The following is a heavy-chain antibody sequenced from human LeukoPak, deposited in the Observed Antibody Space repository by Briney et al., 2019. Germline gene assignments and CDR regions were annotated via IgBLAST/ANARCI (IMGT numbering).Heavy chain of an antibody. D-gene: IGHD3-3*01. CDR3: ARGIRGFSFDY. CDR1: GYTFTSYG. J-gene: IGHJ4*02. V-gene: IGHV1-46*01. Sequence: ASVKVSCKASGYTFTSYGISWVRQAPGQGLEWMGIINPSGGSTSYAQKFQGRVTMTRDTSTSTVYMELSSLRSEDTAVYYCARGIRGFSFDYWGQGTLVTVSS. CDR2: INPSGGST.